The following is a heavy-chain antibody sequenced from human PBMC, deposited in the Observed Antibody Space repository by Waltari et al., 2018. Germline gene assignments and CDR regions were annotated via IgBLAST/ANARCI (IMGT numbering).Heavy chain of an antibody. Sequence: QVQLQESGPGLVKPSQTLSLTCTVSGGSISSGDYYWSWLRQPPGKGLAWIGYIYYSGSTYYNPSLKSRVTISVDTSKNQFSLKLSSVTAADTAVYYCARYYLGGDWYFDLWGRGTLVTVSS. J-gene: IGHJ2*01. CDR3: ARYYLGGDWYFDL. CDR2: IYYSGST. V-gene: IGHV4-30-4*08. D-gene: IGHD3-10*01. CDR1: GGSISSGDYY.